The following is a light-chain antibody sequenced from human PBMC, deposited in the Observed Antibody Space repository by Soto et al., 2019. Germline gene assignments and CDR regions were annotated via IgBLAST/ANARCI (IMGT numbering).Light chain of an antibody. V-gene: IGKV3-15*01. J-gene: IGKJ2*01. CDR2: GAS. CDR1: QSVSSN. Sequence: EIVMTPSPATLSVSPGERATLSCRASQSVSSNLAWYQQKPGQAPRLLIYGASTRATGIPARFSGSGSGTEFTLTISSLQSEDFAVYYCQQYNNWPFTFGQGTKVDIK. CDR3: QQYNNWPFT.